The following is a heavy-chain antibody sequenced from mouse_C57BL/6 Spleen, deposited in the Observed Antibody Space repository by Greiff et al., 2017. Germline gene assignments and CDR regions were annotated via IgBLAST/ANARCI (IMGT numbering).Heavy chain of an antibody. CDR1: GYTFTDYE. CDR2: IDPETGGT. D-gene: IGHD1-1*01. Sequence: QVQLQQSGAELVRPGASVTLSCKASGYTFTDYEMHWVKQTPVHGLEWIGAIDPETGGTAYNQKFKGKAILTADKSSSTAYMELRRLTSEDSAVYYCTPIATVVATRYFDVWGTGTTVTVSS. CDR3: TPIATVVATRYFDV. J-gene: IGHJ1*03. V-gene: IGHV1-15*01.